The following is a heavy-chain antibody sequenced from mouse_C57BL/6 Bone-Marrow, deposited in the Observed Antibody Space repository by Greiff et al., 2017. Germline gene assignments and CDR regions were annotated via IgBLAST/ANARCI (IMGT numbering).Heavy chain of an antibody. CDR2: INPYNGGT. Sequence: EVKLEESGPVLVKPGASVKMSCKASGYTFTDYYMNWVKQSHGKSLEWIGVINPYNGGTSYNQKFKGKATLTVDKSSSTAYMELNSLTSEDSAVYYCARRWLPYWYFDVWGTGTTVTVSS. CDR1: GYTFTDYY. V-gene: IGHV1-19*01. J-gene: IGHJ1*03. CDR3: ARRWLPYWYFDV. D-gene: IGHD2-3*01.